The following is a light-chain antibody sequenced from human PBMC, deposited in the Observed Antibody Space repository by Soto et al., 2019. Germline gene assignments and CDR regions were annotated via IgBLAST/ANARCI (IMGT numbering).Light chain of an antibody. J-gene: IGLJ3*02. Sequence: QSVLTQPASVSGSPGQSITISCTGTSNDVGGYNLVSWFQQHPGKPPKLMISEVNKRPSGVSNRFSGSKSANTASLTISGLQAEDEADYYCCSHVGGSSPQWVFGGGTKLTVL. CDR2: EVN. V-gene: IGLV2-23*02. CDR3: CSHVGGSSPQWV. CDR1: SNDVGGYNL.